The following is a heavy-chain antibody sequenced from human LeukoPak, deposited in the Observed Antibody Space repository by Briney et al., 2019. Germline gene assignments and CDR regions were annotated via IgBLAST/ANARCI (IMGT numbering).Heavy chain of an antibody. Sequence: PGGSLRLSCAASGFTFSSYSMMWVRQAPGKGLEWVSYISSSSTTIHYADSVKGRFTISRDNSKNTLYLQMNSLRAEDTAVYYCAKMGPSMIADYYYYYYMDVWGKGTTVTISS. CDR1: GFTFSSYS. V-gene: IGHV3-48*01. D-gene: IGHD3-22*01. CDR3: AKMGPSMIADYYYYYYMDV. CDR2: ISSSSTTI. J-gene: IGHJ6*03.